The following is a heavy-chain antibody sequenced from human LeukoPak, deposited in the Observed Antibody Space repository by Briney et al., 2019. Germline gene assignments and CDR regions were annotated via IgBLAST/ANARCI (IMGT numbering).Heavy chain of an antibody. CDR2: MNPNSGYT. J-gene: IGHJ4*02. CDR3: ASALKRGSAGTLIDH. Sequence: ASVKVSCKASGYSFTSHDTNWVRQATGQGLEWMGWMNPNSGYTGDAQKFQDRVTMTRNTSISTAYLELSSLGSEDTAMYYCASALKRGSAGTLIDHWGQGTLVTVSP. V-gene: IGHV1-8*01. D-gene: IGHD6-13*01. CDR1: GYSFTSHD.